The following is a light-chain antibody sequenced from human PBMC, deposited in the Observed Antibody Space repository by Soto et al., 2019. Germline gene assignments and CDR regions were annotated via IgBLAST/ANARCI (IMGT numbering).Light chain of an antibody. Sequence: SYELTQPLSVSVALGQTARITCGGNNIGSKNAHWYQQKPGQAPVLVIYRVSNRPSGIPERFSGSNSGNTATLTISRAQAGDEADYYCQVWDSSTVVFGGGTKLTVL. CDR1: NIGSKN. J-gene: IGLJ2*01. V-gene: IGLV3-9*01. CDR3: QVWDSSTVV. CDR2: RVS.